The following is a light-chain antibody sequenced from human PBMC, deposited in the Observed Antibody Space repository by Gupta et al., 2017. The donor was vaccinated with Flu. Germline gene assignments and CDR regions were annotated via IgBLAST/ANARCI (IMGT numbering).Light chain of an antibody. J-gene: IGLJ3*02. CDR1: ALPRKF. V-gene: IGLV3-10*01. CDR2: EDN. CDR3: YSRDNSGNHRV. Sequence: SYELTQPPSVSVSPGQTARITCSGDALPRKFAYWFQQKSGQAAVLVIYEDNKRPSGIPERFSGSSSGNMATLTISGAQVEDEADYYCYSRDNSGNHRVFGGGTKLTVL.